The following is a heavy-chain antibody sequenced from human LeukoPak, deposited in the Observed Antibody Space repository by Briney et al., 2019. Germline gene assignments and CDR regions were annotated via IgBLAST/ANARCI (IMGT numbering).Heavy chain of an antibody. D-gene: IGHD3-9*01. V-gene: IGHV3-7*01. CDR1: GFTFSSYW. J-gene: IGHJ6*03. Sequence: GGSLRLSCAASGFTFSSYWMSWVRQAPGKGLEWVANIKQDGSEKYYVDSVKGRFTISRDNAKNSLYLQMNSLRAEDTAVYYCARGISFDWLGYYYYMDVWGKGTTVTVSS. CDR2: IKQDGSEK. CDR3: ARGISFDWLGYYYYMDV.